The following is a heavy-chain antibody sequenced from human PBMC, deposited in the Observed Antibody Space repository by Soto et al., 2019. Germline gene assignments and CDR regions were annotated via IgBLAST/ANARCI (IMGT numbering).Heavy chain of an antibody. CDR1: GGTFSSYA. CDR2: IIPIFGTA. D-gene: IGHD6-19*01. Sequence: ASVKVSCKASGGTFSSYAISWVRQAPGQGLEWMGGIIPIFGTANYAQKFQGRVTITADESTSTAYMELSSLRSEDTAVYYCARERYSSGWYPTYYYYYGMDVWGQGTTVTVSS. CDR3: ARERYSSGWYPTYYYYYGMDV. V-gene: IGHV1-69*13. J-gene: IGHJ6*02.